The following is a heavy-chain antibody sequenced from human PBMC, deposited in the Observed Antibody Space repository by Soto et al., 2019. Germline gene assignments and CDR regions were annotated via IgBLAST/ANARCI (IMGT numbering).Heavy chain of an antibody. Sequence: PSETLSLTCTVSGGSVSNSNYYWGWIRQSPGKGLEWIGSVYYRGRSYSKSSVKSRVTISVDTSKNQFSLNLNSVTASDTAVYYCVSRWTSVLTQAYFDYWGPGALVTVSS. CDR3: VSRWTSVLTQAYFDY. CDR1: GGSVSNSNYY. V-gene: IGHV4-39*01. D-gene: IGHD2-8*01. J-gene: IGHJ4*02. CDR2: VYYRGRS.